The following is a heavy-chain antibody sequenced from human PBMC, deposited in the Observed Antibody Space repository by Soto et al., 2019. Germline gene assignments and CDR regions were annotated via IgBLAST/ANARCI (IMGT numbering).Heavy chain of an antibody. CDR2: ISSSGLTT. CDR3: MDV. CDR1: GFNFRLYE. J-gene: IGHJ6*02. V-gene: IGHV3-48*03. Sequence: GGSLRLSCQASGFNFRLYEMHWVRKAPGKGLEWVSYISSSGLTTYYADFAEGRFTISRDNAKDSLYLHLNSLRVGDTAVYYGMDVWGQGTTVTVSS.